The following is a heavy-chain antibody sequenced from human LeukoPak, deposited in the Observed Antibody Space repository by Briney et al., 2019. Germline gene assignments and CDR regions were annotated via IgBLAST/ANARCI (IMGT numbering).Heavy chain of an antibody. CDR2: INHSGST. CDR3: ARYHCSGGSCYPHDAFDI. Sequence: SETLSLTCAVYGGSFSGYYWSWIRQPPGKGLEWIGEINHSGSTNYNPSLKSRVTMSVDTSKNQFSLRLTSVTAADTALYYCARYHCSGGSCYPHDAFDIWGQGTMVTVSS. D-gene: IGHD2-15*01. V-gene: IGHV4-34*10. CDR1: GGSFSGYY. J-gene: IGHJ3*02.